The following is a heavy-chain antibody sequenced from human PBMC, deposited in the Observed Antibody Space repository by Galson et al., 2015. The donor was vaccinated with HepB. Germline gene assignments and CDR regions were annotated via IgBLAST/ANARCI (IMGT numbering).Heavy chain of an antibody. Sequence: SLRLSCAASGFTFSSYWMSWVRQAPGKGLEWVANIKQDGSEKYYVDSVKGRFTISRDNAKNSLYLQMNSLRAEDTAVYYCAREAGYSSSWYGEFDYWGQGTLVTVSS. CDR2: IKQDGSEK. D-gene: IGHD6-13*01. J-gene: IGHJ4*02. CDR1: GFTFSSYW. V-gene: IGHV3-7*03. CDR3: AREAGYSSSWYGEFDY.